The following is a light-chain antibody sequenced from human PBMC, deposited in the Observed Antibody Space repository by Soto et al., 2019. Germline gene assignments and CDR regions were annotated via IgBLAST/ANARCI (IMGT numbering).Light chain of an antibody. J-gene: IGKJ1*01. Sequence: AIQMTQSPSSLSASVGDRVTITCRASQDIRNDLGWYQQKPGKTPKLLIFAASSLQSGVLSRFSGSGSGTDFTLTISSLQPEDFATYYCLQYFNYPWTFGQVTKVEIE. CDR2: AAS. V-gene: IGKV1-6*01. CDR1: QDIRND. CDR3: LQYFNYPWT.